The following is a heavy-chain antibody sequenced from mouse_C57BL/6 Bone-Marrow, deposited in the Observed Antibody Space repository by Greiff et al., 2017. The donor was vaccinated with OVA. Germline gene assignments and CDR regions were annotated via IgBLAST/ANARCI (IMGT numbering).Heavy chain of an antibody. CDR2: ISDGGSYT. J-gene: IGHJ2*01. CDR3: ARDHETSYFDY. CDR1: GFTFSSYG. Sequence: EVKLVESGGGLVKPGGSLKLSCAASGFTFSSYGMSWVRQTPEKRLEWVATISDGGSYTYYPDNVKGRFTISRDNAKNNLYLQMSHLKSEDTAMYYCARDHETSYFDYWGQGTTLTVSS. V-gene: IGHV5-4*01.